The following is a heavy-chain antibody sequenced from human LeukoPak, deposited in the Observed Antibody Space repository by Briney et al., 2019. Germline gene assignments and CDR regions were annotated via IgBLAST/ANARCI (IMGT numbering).Heavy chain of an antibody. CDR1: GDSVSSNSAA. J-gene: IGHJ5*02. V-gene: IGHV6-1*01. CDR2: TYYRSKWYN. Sequence: SQTLSLTCAISGDSVSSNSAAWNWIRQSPSRGLEWLGRTYYRSKWYNDYAVSVKSRITINPDTSKNQFSVKLTSVTAADTAVYYCARETSVYDSGGYLNWFDPWGQGTLVTVSS. D-gene: IGHD3-22*01. CDR3: ARETSVYDSGGYLNWFDP.